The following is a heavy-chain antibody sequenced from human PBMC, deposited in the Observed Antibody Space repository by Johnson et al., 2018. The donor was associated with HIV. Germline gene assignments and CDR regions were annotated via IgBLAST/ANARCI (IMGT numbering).Heavy chain of an antibody. V-gene: IGHV3-23*04. CDR1: GFIFSSYA. D-gene: IGHD6-19*01. Sequence: VQLVESGGDLVQPGGSLRLSCAASGFIFSSYAMSWVRQAPGKGLEWVSAISASGDSTYYADSVKGRFTISRDNSKNTLYLQMNSLRAEDTAVYYCAREGVAVAGTGDAFDIWGQGTMVTVSS. J-gene: IGHJ3*02. CDR3: AREGVAVAGTGDAFDI. CDR2: ISASGDST.